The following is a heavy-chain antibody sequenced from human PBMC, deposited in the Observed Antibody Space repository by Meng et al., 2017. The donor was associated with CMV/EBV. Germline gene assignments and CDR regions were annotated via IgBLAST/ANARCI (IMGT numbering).Heavy chain of an antibody. V-gene: IGHV3-53*01. D-gene: IGHD2-21*01. J-gene: IGHJ6*02. CDR3: ARGTPHQADCYGPGGMDV. CDR2: IYSGGST. Sequence: GESLKISCAASGFTVSSNYMSWVRQAPGKGLEWVSVIYSGGSTYYADSVKGRFTISRDNSKNTLYLQLNSLRAEDTAVYYCARGTPHQADCYGPGGMDVWGQGTTVTVSS. CDR1: GFTVSSNY.